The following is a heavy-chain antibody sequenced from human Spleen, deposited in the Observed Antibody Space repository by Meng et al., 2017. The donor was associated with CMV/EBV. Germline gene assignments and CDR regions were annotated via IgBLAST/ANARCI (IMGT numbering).Heavy chain of an antibody. J-gene: IGHJ4*02. CDR1: GDSTGSNNV. CDR2: IYQSGNT. Sequence: GSLRLSCVVSGDSTGSNNVWSWVRQPTGRGLERLGEIYQSGNTNYNPSLKSRVTISVDKSKNQSSLKLDSATAPDLAVYYCARPPNGHCANGVCHVRYDPYVDYWGQGVLVTVSS. D-gene: IGHD2-8*01. CDR3: ARPPNGHCANGVCHVRYDPYVDY. V-gene: IGHV4-4*02.